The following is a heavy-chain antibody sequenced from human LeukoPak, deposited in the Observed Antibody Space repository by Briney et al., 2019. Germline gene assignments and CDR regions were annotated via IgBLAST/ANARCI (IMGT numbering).Heavy chain of an antibody. CDR1: GFTFSSYW. J-gene: IGHJ4*02. CDR2: IKQDGSEK. Sequence: PGGSLRLSCAASGFTFSSYWMSWVRQAPGKGLEWVANIKQDGSEKYYVDSVKDRFTISRDNAKNSLYLQMNSLRAEDTAVYYCASHIRYYYDSSGYYYEDPVAEDYWGQGTLVTVSS. D-gene: IGHD3-22*01. CDR3: ASHIRYYYDSSGYYYEDPVAEDY. V-gene: IGHV3-7*01.